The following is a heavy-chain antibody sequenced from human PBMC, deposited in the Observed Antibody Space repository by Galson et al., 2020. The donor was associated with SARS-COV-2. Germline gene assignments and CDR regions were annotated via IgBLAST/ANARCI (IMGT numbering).Heavy chain of an antibody. V-gene: IGHV3-23*01. CDR1: GFTFSNYA. CDR2: INKNGRDT. J-gene: IGHJ4*02. D-gene: IGHD2-8*02. Sequence: GGSLRLSCAASGFTFSNYAMNWVRQAPGKGLEWVATINKNGRDTFYADSVRGRFTISRGNSRNTLYLQMNSLRVEDTAVYYCAKLDDYTGWHSDYWGQGTLVTVSS. CDR3: AKLDDYTGWHSDY.